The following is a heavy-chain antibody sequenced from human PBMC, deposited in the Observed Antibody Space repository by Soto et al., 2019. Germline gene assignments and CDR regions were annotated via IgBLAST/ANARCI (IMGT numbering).Heavy chain of an antibody. CDR3: ARTFDTITYYFDY. J-gene: IGHJ4*02. V-gene: IGHV3-30-3*01. D-gene: IGHD3-9*01. CDR1: EFSSISFA. Sequence: VESGGGVAQPGGSLSLSCPAFEFSSISFAMPWIRQPPARGLEWVAVISFDGNIIHYADSVKGRFIISRDNSKNTLYLQMHSLSGEDTAVYYCARTFDTITYYFDYWGQGTLVTVSS. CDR2: ISFDGNII.